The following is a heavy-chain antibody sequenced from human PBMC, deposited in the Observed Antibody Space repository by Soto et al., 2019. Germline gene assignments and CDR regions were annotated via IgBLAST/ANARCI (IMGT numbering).Heavy chain of an antibody. D-gene: IGHD3-3*01. CDR1: GFTFSSYA. CDR3: AKDIDGATYYDFWHY. CDR2: ISGSGGNT. J-gene: IGHJ4*02. V-gene: IGHV3-23*01. Sequence: HPGGSLRLSCAASGFTFSSYAMSWVRQAPGKGLEWVSAISGSGGNTYYADSVKGRFTISRDNSKNTLYLQMNSLRAEDTAVYYCAKDIDGATYYDFWHYWGQGTLVTVSS.